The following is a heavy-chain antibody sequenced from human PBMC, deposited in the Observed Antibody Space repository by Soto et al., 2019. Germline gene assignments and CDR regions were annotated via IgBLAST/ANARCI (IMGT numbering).Heavy chain of an antibody. CDR3: ARMWRGGRSQDGVDV. CDR2: IDWDDDK. CDR1: GFSLSTSPMC. Sequence: SGPTLVSPTQTFTLTCVFSGFSLSTSPMCVSWIRQPPGKALEWLALIDWDDDKYYSTSLKTRLTISKDTSKNQVVLTMTNMDPMDTATYYCARMWRGGRSQDGVDVWGQGT. V-gene: IGHV2-70*01. J-gene: IGHJ6*02. D-gene: IGHD1-26*01.